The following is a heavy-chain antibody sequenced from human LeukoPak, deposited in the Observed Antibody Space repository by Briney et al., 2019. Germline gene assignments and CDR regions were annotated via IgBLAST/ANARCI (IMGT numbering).Heavy chain of an antibody. Sequence: PSETLSLTCTVSGGSISSSSYYWGWLRQPPGKGLESFGSIYYSGSTYYNPSLKSRVTISVDTYKNQFPPKLSSVAADAPALYSCGRGESYCEYYYMDVWGKGTTVTVS. CDR2: IYYSGST. V-gene: IGHV4-39*06. J-gene: IGHJ6*03. CDR3: GRGESYCEYYYMDV. CDR1: GGSISSSSYY. D-gene: IGHD2/OR15-2a*01.